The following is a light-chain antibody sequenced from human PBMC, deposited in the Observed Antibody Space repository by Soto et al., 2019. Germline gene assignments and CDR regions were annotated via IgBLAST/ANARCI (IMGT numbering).Light chain of an antibody. J-gene: IGKJ2*01. Sequence: EIVLTQSPSILSLSPGERATLSCRASQSVSSSFLTWYQQKPGQSPRLLIYGASSRATGIPDRFSGSGSGTDFTLIISRLEPEDFAVYYCQQYGSSPYTFGQGTKLEIK. CDR3: QQYGSSPYT. CDR1: QSVSSSF. CDR2: GAS. V-gene: IGKV3-20*01.